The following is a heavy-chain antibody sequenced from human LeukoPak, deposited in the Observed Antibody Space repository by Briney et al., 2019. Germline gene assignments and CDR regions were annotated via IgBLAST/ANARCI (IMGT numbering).Heavy chain of an antibody. Sequence: GGSLRLSCAASGFTFNNYWMIWVRQAPGGGLQWVANIKQDGSEKSYVDSVKGRFTISRDTAKNSLYLQMNSLRAEDTAVYYCARDLGDYASGKSYFDYWGQGTLVTVSS. V-gene: IGHV3-7*01. CDR1: GFTFNNYW. J-gene: IGHJ4*02. D-gene: IGHD3-10*01. CDR2: IKQDGSEK. CDR3: ARDLGDYASGKSYFDY.